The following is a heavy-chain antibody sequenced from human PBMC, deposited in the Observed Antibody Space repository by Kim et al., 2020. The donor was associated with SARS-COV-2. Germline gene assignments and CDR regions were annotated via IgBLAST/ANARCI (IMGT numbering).Heavy chain of an antibody. V-gene: IGHV3-64*01. CDR2: ISSNGGST. CDR3: ARGQRVYYDILTGYYDPYYYYYMDV. Sequence: GGSLRLSCAASGFTFSSYAMHWVRQAPGKGLEYVSAISSNGGSTYYANSVKGRFTISRDNSKNTLYLQMGSLRAEDMAVYYCARGQRVYYDILTGYYDPYYYYYMDVWGKGTPVTVSS. D-gene: IGHD3-9*01. CDR1: GFTFSSYA. J-gene: IGHJ6*03.